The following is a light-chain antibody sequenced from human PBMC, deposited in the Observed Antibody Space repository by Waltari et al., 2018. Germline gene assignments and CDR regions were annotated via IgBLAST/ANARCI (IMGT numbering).Light chain of an antibody. CDR1: SSDVGSYNY. Sequence: QSALTQPRSVSGSPGQSVTISCTGTSSDVGSYNYVSWYQQHPGKAPKLMIYDVSKRPSGVPDRFYGAKSGNTASLTISGLQAEDEADYYCCSYAGSYTWVFGGGTKLTVL. CDR3: CSYAGSYTWV. V-gene: IGLV2-11*01. CDR2: DVS. J-gene: IGLJ3*02.